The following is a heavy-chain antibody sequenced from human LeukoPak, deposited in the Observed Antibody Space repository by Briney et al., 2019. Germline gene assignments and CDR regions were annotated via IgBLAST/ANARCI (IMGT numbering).Heavy chain of an antibody. CDR1: GGSFSGYY. J-gene: IGHJ4*02. V-gene: IGHV4-34*01. CDR3: ARVIAVAEGY. CDR2: INHSGST. D-gene: IGHD6-19*01. Sequence: SETLSLTCAVYGGSFSGYYWSWIRQPPGKGLEWIGEINHSGSTNYNPSLKSRVTISVDTSKNQFSLKLSSVTAADTAVYYCARVIAVAEGYWGQGTLVTVSS.